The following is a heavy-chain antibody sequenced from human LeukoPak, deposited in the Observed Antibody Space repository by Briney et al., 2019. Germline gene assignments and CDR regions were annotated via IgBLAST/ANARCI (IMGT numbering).Heavy chain of an antibody. J-gene: IGHJ4*02. CDR3: ARVVVVVIAIGKYFDY. CDR1: GYTFTSYG. Sequence: ASVKVSCKASGYTFTSYGISWVRQAPGQGLEWMGWISAYNGNTNYAQKLQGRVTMTTDTSTSTAYMELRSLRSDDTAVYYCARVVVVVIAIGKYFDYWGQGTLVTVSS. D-gene: IGHD2-21*01. CDR2: ISAYNGNT. V-gene: IGHV1-18*01.